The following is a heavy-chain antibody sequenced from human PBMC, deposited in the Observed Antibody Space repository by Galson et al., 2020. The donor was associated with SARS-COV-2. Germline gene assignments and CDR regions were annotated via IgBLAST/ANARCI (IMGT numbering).Heavy chain of an antibody. Sequence: QLGESLKTSCRASGFTFSRSAMHWVRKAPGKGLEWAAIISYDGTKRYNLDSAKGRFTISRDNSKNTLYLQLDSLTTEDTAVYYCARETDDYTSSWYDYWGQGTLVTVSS. CDR1: GFTFSRSA. CDR3: ARETDDYTSSWYDY. D-gene: IGHD6-13*01. CDR2: ISYDGTKR. V-gene: IGHV3-30*04. J-gene: IGHJ4*02.